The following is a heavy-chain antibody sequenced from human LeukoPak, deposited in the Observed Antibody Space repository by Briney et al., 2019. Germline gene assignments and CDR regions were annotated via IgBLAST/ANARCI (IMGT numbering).Heavy chain of an antibody. J-gene: IGHJ6*02. CDR3: AKVITMVRGVIPRTDAYYYYGMDV. V-gene: IGHV3-30*18. CDR2: ISYDGSNK. Sequence: QPGGSLRLSCAASGFTFSSYGMHWVRQAPGKGLELLAVISYDGSNKYYADSVKGRFTISRDNSKNTLYLQMNSLRAEDTAVYYCAKVITMVRGVIPRTDAYYYYGMDVWGQGTTVTVSS. CDR1: GFTFSSYG. D-gene: IGHD3-10*01.